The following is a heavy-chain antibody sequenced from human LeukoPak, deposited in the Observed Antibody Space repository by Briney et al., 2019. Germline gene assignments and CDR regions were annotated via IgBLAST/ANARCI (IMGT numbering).Heavy chain of an antibody. J-gene: IGHJ6*02. CDR2: IYYSGST. V-gene: IGHV4-39*07. CDR1: GGSISSSSYY. CDR3: ARGLGYSYGYLVYYYGMDV. Sequence: PSETLSLTCTVSGGSISSSSYYWGWIRQPPGKGLEWIGSIYYSGSTNYNPSLKSRVTISVDTSKNQFSLKLSSVTAADTAVYYCARGLGYSYGYLVYYYGMDVWGQGTTVTVSS. D-gene: IGHD5-18*01.